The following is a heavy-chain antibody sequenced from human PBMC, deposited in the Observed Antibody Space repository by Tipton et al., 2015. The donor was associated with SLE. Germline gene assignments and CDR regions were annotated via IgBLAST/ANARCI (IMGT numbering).Heavy chain of an antibody. D-gene: IGHD3-10*01. CDR2: ILYTGST. Sequence: TLPLTCTVSSDSISSSSYYWGWVRQPPGEGLEWIGSILYTGSTYYNPSLRSRITISLDTSKSQFSLKLNSVTAADTAVYYCARAAYYYGSGSYYNVGWFDPWGQGTLVTVSS. J-gene: IGHJ5*02. CDR3: ARAAYYYGSGSYYNVGWFDP. V-gene: IGHV4-39*07. CDR1: SDSISSSSYY.